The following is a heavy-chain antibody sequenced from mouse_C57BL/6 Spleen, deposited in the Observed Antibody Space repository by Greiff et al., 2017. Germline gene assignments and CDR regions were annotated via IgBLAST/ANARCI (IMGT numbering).Heavy chain of an antibody. D-gene: IGHD2-3*01. Sequence: QVQLQQPGAELVKPGASVKLSCKASGYTFTSYWMQWVKQRPGQGLEWIGEIDPSDSYTNYNQKFKGKATLTVDTSSSTAYMQLSSLTSEDSAVYYCARWHDGYYHWGQGTTLTVSS. CDR2: IDPSDSYT. V-gene: IGHV1-50*01. CDR3: ARWHDGYYH. J-gene: IGHJ2*01. CDR1: GYTFTSYW.